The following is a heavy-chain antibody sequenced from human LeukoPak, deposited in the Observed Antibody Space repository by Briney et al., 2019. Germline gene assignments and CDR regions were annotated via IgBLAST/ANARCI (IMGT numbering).Heavy chain of an antibody. D-gene: IGHD3-10*01. Sequence: SETLSLTCAVYGGSFNGYYWSWIRQPPGKGLEWIGEINQSGSSKYNLSLKSRVIISVDTFKNQFSLKLNSVTAADTAVYYCARHSRWGSGPFDYWGQGTLVTVSS. V-gene: IGHV4-34*01. CDR3: ARHSRWGSGPFDY. CDR1: GGSFNGYY. CDR2: INQSGSS. J-gene: IGHJ4*02.